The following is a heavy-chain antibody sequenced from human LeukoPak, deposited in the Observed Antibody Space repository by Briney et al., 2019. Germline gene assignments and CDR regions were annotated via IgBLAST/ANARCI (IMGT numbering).Heavy chain of an antibody. V-gene: IGHV1-2*02. CDR2: IDPNTGDS. Sequence: ASVKVSCKASEYTFTGYYIHWVRQAPGQGLEWMGWIDPNTGDSNYVQKFQGRVTMTRDTSISTAYMELSRLRSEDTAVYYCARGTATRALGFLSYYYMDVWGKGTTVTVSS. CDR3: ARGTATRALGFLSYYYMDV. J-gene: IGHJ6*03. CDR1: EYTFTGYY. D-gene: IGHD2/OR15-2a*01.